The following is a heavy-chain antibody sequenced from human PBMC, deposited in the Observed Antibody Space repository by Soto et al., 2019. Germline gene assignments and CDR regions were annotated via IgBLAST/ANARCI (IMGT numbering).Heavy chain of an antibody. CDR2: INAGNGNT. CDR3: AWGLVVAANLPTFPV. D-gene: IGHD2-15*01. J-gene: IGHJ4*02. Sequence: GASVKVSCKASGYTFTSYAMHWVRQAPGQRLEWMGWINAGNGNTKYSQKFQGRVTITRDTSASTAYMELSSLRSEDTAVYYCAWGLVVAANLPTFPVWGQGTLVTVSS. CDR1: GYTFTSYA. V-gene: IGHV1-3*01.